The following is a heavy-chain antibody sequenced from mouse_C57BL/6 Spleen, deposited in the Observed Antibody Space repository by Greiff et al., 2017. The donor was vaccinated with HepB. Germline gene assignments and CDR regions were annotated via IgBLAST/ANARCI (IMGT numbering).Heavy chain of an antibody. Sequence: QVQLQQSGPELVKPGASVKISCKASGYTFTDYYINWVKQRPGQGLEWIGWIFPGSGSTYYNEKFKGKATLTVDKSSSTAYMLLSSLTSEDSAVYFCARGVYYYGSSYCGYFDVWGTGTTVTVSS. CDR2: IFPGSGST. CDR1: GYTFTDYY. V-gene: IGHV1-75*01. CDR3: ARGVYYYGSSYCGYFDV. D-gene: IGHD1-1*01. J-gene: IGHJ1*03.